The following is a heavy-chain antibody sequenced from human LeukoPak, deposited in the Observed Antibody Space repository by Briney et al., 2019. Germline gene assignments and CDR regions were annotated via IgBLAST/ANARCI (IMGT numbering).Heavy chain of an antibody. CDR1: GFTFSSYW. Sequence: GGSLRLSCAASGFTFSSYWMSWVRQAPGKGLEWVSGISWNSGRIGYADSVKGRFTISRDNTKNSLYLQMNSLRTEDMAWYYCAKDRAAALDAFDIWGQGTKVTVSS. J-gene: IGHJ3*02. CDR2: ISWNSGRI. D-gene: IGHD6-13*01. CDR3: AKDRAAALDAFDI. V-gene: IGHV3-9*03.